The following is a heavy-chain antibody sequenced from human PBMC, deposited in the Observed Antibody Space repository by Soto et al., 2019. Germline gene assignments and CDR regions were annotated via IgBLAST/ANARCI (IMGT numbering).Heavy chain of an antibody. D-gene: IGHD3-22*01. Sequence: SETLSLTCTVSGGSISRGDYYWSWIRQHPGKGLEWIGYIYYSGSTYYNPSLKSRVTISVDTSKNQFSLKLSSVTAADTAVYYCASVPYYYDSSGYSSFDYWGQGTLVTVSS. CDR1: GGSISRGDYY. CDR2: IYYSGST. V-gene: IGHV4-30-4*01. J-gene: IGHJ4*02. CDR3: ASVPYYYDSSGYSSFDY.